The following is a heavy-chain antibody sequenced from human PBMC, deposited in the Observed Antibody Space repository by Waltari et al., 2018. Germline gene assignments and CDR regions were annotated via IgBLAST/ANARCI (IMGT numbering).Heavy chain of an antibody. CDR1: GSPVSSNY. V-gene: IGHV3-53*01. CDR3: ARQGGPYSSGWYHFDS. J-gene: IGHJ4*02. Sequence: EVQLVESGGGLIQPGGSLRLSCAASGSPVSSNYMSWVRQAPGKGLEWVSVIYSGGSTYYADCVKGRFTISRDKSKNTLYLQMNSLRAEDTAVYFCARQGGPYSSGWYHFDSWGQGTLVTVSS. CDR2: IYSGGST. D-gene: IGHD6-19*01.